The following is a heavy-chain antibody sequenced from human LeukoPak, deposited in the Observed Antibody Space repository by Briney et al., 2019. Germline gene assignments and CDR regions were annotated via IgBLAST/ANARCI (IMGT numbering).Heavy chain of an antibody. CDR2: IYPGDSDT. D-gene: IGHD3-22*01. Sequence: PGESLKISCKGSGYSFTSYWIGWVRQMPGEGLEWMGIIYPGDSDTRYSPSFQGQVTISADKSISTAYLQWSSLKASDTAMYYCARAGYYDNSGQYYFDYWGQGTLVTVSS. CDR1: GYSFTSYW. J-gene: IGHJ4*02. CDR3: ARAGYYDNSGQYYFDY. V-gene: IGHV5-51*03.